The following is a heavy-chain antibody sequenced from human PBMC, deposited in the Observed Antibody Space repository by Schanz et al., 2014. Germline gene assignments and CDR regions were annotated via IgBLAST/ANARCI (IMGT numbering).Heavy chain of an antibody. CDR2: ITYSGGT. CDR1: GGSISSYY. V-gene: IGHV4-59*08. CDR3: SQLVKPGWFDP. J-gene: IGHJ5*02. Sequence: QVQLQESGPGLVRPSETLSLTCTVSGGSISSYYWSWIRQSPGKGPEWIGYITYSGGTNHNASLKSRVTISVDTAKNQFSLRLTSVTASDTAVYYCSQLVKPGWFDPWGQGTLGTVSS. D-gene: IGHD6-6*01.